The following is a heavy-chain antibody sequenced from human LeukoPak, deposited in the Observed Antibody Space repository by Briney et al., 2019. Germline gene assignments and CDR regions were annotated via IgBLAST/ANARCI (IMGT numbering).Heavy chain of an antibody. Sequence: SETLSLTCAVYGGSFNGYYWSWIRQPPGKGLEWIGEINHSGSTNYNPSLKSRVTISVDTSKNQFSLKLSSVTAADTAVYYCATGRIAAAATVYYFDYWGQGTLVTVSS. CDR2: INHSGST. J-gene: IGHJ4*02. CDR1: GGSFNGYY. D-gene: IGHD6-13*01. V-gene: IGHV4-34*01. CDR3: ATGRIAAAATVYYFDY.